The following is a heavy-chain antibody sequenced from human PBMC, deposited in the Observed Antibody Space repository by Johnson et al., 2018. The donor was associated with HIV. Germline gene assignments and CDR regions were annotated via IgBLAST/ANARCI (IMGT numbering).Heavy chain of an antibody. Sequence: QVHLVESGGGVVQPGRSLRLSCAASGFTFSSYAMHWVRQAPAKGLEWVAVISYDGSNKYYADSVKGRFTISRDNSKNTLYLQMNSLRAEDTAVYYCARLYGSSTSCYEGGGDAFDIWGQGTMVTVSS. D-gene: IGHD2-2*01. J-gene: IGHJ3*02. CDR3: ARLYGSSTSCYEGGGDAFDI. V-gene: IGHV3-30-3*01. CDR1: GFTFSSYA. CDR2: ISYDGSNK.